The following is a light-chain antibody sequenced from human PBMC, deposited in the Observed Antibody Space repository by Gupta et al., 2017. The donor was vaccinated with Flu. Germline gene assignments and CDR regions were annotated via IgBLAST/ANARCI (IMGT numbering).Light chain of an antibody. Sequence: PSTLSASVGDRVTITFLASQSISSWLAWYQQKPGKAPKLLIYKASRVESGVPSRFSGSGSGTEFTLTISSLQPDDFATYYCQHDNSYSSTFGQGTKMEIK. CDR3: QHDNSYSST. J-gene: IGKJ2*01. V-gene: IGKV1-5*03. CDR1: QSISSW. CDR2: KAS.